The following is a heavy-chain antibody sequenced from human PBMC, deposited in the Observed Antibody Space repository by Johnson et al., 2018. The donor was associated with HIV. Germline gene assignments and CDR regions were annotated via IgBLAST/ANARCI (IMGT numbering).Heavy chain of an antibody. CDR2: IYSGGST. Sequence: VQVVESGGGVVQPGRSLRLSCIVSRFTVSSNYMSWVRQAPGKGLEWVSVIYSGGSTKHADSVKRRFTITRGNSKNTLYLQMNSLRAEDTAVYYCARGGLGINDAFDIWGQGTMVTVSS. J-gene: IGHJ3*02. CDR1: RFTVSSNY. CDR3: ARGGLGINDAFDI. V-gene: IGHV3-66*01. D-gene: IGHD1-14*01.